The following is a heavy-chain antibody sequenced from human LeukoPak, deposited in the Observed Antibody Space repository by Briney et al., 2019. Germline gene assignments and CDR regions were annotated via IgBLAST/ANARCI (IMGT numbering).Heavy chain of an antibody. CDR1: GFTFSSHE. V-gene: IGHV3-48*03. J-gene: IGHJ4*02. D-gene: IGHD6-19*01. Sequence: TGGSLRLSCAASGFTFSSHEMNWVRQAPGKGLEWLSYISGSGDTMYYADSVRGRFTISRDDAKNSLYLQMNSLRTEDSALYSCARGAVAGTPPVDYWGPGTLVTVSS. CDR3: ARGAVAGTPPVDY. CDR2: ISGSGDTM.